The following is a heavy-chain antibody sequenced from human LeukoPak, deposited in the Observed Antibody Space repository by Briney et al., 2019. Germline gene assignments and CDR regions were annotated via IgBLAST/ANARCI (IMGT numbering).Heavy chain of an antibody. D-gene: IGHD3-16*01. CDR1: GGSFSGYY. CDR2: INHSGST. V-gene: IGHV4-34*01. J-gene: IGHJ4*02. Sequence: SETLSLTCAVYGGSFSGYYWSWIRQPPGKGLEWIGEINHSGSTNYNPSLKSRVTISVDTSENQFSLKLSSVTAADTAVYYCARVSLVAGGYYFDYWGQGTLVTVSS. CDR3: ARVSLVAGGYYFDY.